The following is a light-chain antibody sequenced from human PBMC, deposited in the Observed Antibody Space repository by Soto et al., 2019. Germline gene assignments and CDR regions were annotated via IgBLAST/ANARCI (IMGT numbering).Light chain of an antibody. J-gene: IGKJ1*01. CDR1: QDISNY. CDR2: DAS. Sequence: DIQITQSPSSLSSSVGDRFTITCQASQDISNYLNWYQQKPGKAPKLLIYDASNLETGVPSRFSGSGSGKDFTLTISCLEPEDFAVYYCQQRSNWPQTFSQGTKVDIK. CDR3: QQRSNWPQT. V-gene: IGKV1-33*01.